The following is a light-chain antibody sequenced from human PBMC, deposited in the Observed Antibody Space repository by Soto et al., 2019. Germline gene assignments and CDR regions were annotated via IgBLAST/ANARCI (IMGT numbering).Light chain of an antibody. CDR2: EGS. V-gene: IGLV2-23*01. CDR1: SSDVGSYNL. Sequence: QSVRTQPASGSGAPGRASTISCTGTSSDVGSYNLVSWYQQHPGKAPKLMIYEGSKRPSGVSNRFSGSKSGNTASLTISGLQAEDEADYYCCSYAGSSTLVFGGGTKVTVL. CDR3: CSYAGSSTLV. J-gene: IGLJ2*01.